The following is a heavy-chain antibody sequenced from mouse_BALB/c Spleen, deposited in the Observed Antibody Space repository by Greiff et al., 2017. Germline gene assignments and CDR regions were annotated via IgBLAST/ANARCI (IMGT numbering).Heavy chain of an antibody. CDR1: GFSLTSYG. J-gene: IGHJ3*01. V-gene: IGHV2-3*01. CDR3: AKPNYYGSSYGGAWFAY. D-gene: IGHD1-1*01. CDR2: IWGDGST. Sequence: VMLVESGPGLVAPSQSLSITCTVSGFSLTSYGVSWVRQPPGKGLEWLGVIWGDGSTNYHSALISRLSISKDNSKSQVFLKLNSLQTDDTATYYCAKPNYYGSSYGGAWFAYWGQGTLVTVSA.